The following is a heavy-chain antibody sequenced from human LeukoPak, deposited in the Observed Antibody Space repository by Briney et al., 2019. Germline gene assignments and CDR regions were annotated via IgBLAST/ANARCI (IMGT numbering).Heavy chain of an antibody. D-gene: IGHD6-19*01. CDR1: GGTFSSYA. CDR3: ARSAYSSGWYAFDY. Sequence: ASLKVSCKASGGTFSSYAISWVRQAPGQGLEWMGGIIPIFGTANYAQKFQGRVTITADESTSTAYMELSSLRSEDTAVYYGARSAYSSGWYAFDYWGQGTLVTVSS. J-gene: IGHJ4*02. CDR2: IIPIFGTA. V-gene: IGHV1-69*01.